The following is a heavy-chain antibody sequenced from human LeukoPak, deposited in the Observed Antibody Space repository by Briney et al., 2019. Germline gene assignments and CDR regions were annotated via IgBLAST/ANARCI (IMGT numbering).Heavy chain of an antibody. Sequence: SETLSLTCTVSGGSISSYYWSWIRQPAGKGLESIGHISTSGSTNYNPSLKSRVTMSVDTSKNQFSLKLSSVTAADTAVYYCASRQLWLRYYYYMDVWGKGTTVTVSS. CDR3: ASRQLWLRYYYYMDV. V-gene: IGHV4-4*07. CDR2: ISTSGST. J-gene: IGHJ6*03. CDR1: GGSISSYY. D-gene: IGHD5-18*01.